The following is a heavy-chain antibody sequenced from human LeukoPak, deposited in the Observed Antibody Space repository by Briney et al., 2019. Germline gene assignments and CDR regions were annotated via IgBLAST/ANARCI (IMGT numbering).Heavy chain of an antibody. Sequence: GGSLRLSCAASGFTFSSYAMSWVRQAPGKGLEWVSGISGSGGSTYYADSVKGRFTISRDNSKNTLYLQMNSLRAEDTAVYYCAKDLSRITIFGVVTNPGGGYWGQGTLVTVSS. CDR1: GFTFSSYA. CDR2: ISGSGGST. D-gene: IGHD3-3*01. V-gene: IGHV3-23*01. CDR3: AKDLSRITIFGVVTNPGGGY. J-gene: IGHJ4*02.